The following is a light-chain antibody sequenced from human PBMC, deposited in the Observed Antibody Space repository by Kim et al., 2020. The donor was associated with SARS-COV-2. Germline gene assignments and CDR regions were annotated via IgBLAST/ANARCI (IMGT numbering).Light chain of an antibody. CDR2: SYN. Sequence: QSVLTQPPSASGTPGQRVTVSCSGTNSNIGSSTVDWYQQLPGTAPKLILYSYNKRPSGVPDRFSGSKSGTSASLAISGLQSEDEADYFCAAWDDSLNAWVFGGGTKVTVL. J-gene: IGLJ3*02. CDR1: NSNIGSST. CDR3: AAWDDSLNAWV. V-gene: IGLV1-44*01.